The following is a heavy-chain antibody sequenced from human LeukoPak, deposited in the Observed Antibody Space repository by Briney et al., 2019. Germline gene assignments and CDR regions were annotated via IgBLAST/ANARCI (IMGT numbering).Heavy chain of an antibody. CDR3: SYCGGDCYSALPDY. Sequence: GASVKVSCKASGYTFTSYGISWVRQAPGQGLEWMGGIIPIFGTANYAQKFQGRVTITADKSTSTAYMELSSLRSEDTAVYYCSYCGGDCYSALPDYWGQGTLVTVSS. J-gene: IGHJ4*02. CDR1: GYTFTSYG. CDR2: IIPIFGTA. V-gene: IGHV1-69*06. D-gene: IGHD2-21*02.